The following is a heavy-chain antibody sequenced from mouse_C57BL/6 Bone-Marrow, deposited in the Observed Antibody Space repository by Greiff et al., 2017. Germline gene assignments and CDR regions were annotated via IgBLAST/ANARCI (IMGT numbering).Heavy chain of an antibody. V-gene: IGHV2-5*01. CDR2: IWRGGST. D-gene: IGHD2-5*01. J-gene: IGHJ3*01. CDR1: GFSLTSYG. Sequence: QVQLQQSGPGLVQPSQSLSITCTASGFSLTSYGVHWVRQSPGKGLEWLGVIWRGGSTDYNAAFMSRLSITKDNSNSQVFFKMNRLQADDAAIDYCATGYYSNYGFAYWGWGTVVTVSA. CDR3: ATGYYSNYGFAY.